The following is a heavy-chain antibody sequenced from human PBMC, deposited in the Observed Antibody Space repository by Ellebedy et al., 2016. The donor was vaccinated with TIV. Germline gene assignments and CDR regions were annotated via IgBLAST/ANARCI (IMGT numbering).Heavy chain of an antibody. CDR2: INHSGST. Sequence: SETLSLXXAVYGGSFSGYYWSWIRQPPGKGLEWIGEINHSGSTNYNPSLKSRVTISVDTSKNQFSLKLSSVTAADTAVYYCARPYGGKPGYYYYYMDVWGKGTTVTVSS. D-gene: IGHD4-23*01. J-gene: IGHJ6*03. CDR1: GGSFSGYY. V-gene: IGHV4-34*01. CDR3: ARPYGGKPGYYYYYMDV.